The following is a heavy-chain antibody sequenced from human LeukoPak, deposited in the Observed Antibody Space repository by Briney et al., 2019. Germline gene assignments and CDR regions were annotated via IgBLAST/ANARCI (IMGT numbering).Heavy chain of an antibody. CDR1: GYTFTSYG. D-gene: IGHD4-17*01. J-gene: IGHJ6*03. CDR2: ISAYNGNT. V-gene: IGHV1-18*01. CDR3: ARDGGGDYPYYYYYYMDV. Sequence: ASVKVSCKASGYTFTSYGISWVRQAPGQGLEWMGWISAYNGNTNYAQKLQGRVTMTTDTSTSTVYMELSSLRSEDTAVYYCARDGGGDYPYYYYYYMDVWGKGTTVTISS.